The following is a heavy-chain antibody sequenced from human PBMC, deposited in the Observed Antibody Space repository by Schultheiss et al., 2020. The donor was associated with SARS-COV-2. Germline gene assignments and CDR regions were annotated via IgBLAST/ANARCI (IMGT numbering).Heavy chain of an antibody. V-gene: IGHV3-20*04. Sequence: GGSLRLSCAASGFTFDDYGMSWVRQAPGKGLEWVSGINWNGGSTGYADSVKGRFTISRDNSKNTLYLQMNSLRAEDTAVYYCASPKRGYSYGYIDYWGQGTLVTVSS. CDR1: GFTFDDYG. CDR3: ASPKRGYSYGYIDY. D-gene: IGHD5-18*01. J-gene: IGHJ4*02. CDR2: INWNGGST.